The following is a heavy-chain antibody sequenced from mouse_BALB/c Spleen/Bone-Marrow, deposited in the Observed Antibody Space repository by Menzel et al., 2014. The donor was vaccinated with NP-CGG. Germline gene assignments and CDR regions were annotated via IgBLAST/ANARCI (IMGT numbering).Heavy chain of an antibody. V-gene: IGHV3-1*02. CDR1: GYSITSGYS. J-gene: IGHJ3*01. CDR3: ASTTGFAY. Sequence: VRLKDSGPDLVKPSQSLSLTCTVTGYSITSGYSWHWIRPFPGNKLEWMGYIHYSGSTNYNPSLKSRISITRDTSKNQFFLQLNSVTTEDTATYYCASTTGFAYWGQGTLVTVSA. CDR2: IHYSGST. D-gene: IGHD2-12*01.